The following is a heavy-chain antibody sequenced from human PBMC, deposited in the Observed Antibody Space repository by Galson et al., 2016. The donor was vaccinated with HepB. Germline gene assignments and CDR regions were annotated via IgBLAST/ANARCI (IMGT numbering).Heavy chain of an antibody. V-gene: IGHV4-31*03. D-gene: IGHD2-15*01. CDR2: IYYSGST. CDR3: ARGQGYCSGGSCYSWYFAL. CDR1: GGSISSGGYY. J-gene: IGHJ2*01. Sequence: TLSLTCTVSGGSISSGGYYWSWIRQHPGEGLEWIGYIYYSGSTYYNPSLKSRVTISVDTSKNQFSLKLSSVTAADTAVYYCARGQGYCSGGSCYSWYFALWGRGTLVTVSS.